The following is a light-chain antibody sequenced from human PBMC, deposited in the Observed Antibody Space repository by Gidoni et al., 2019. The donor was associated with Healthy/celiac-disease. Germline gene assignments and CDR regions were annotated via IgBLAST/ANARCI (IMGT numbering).Light chain of an antibody. CDR1: QSVSSY. Sequence: EIVLPQSPATLSLSPGARATLSYRASQSVSSYLAWYQQKPGQAPRLLIYDAANRATGLPARFSGSGSGTDFTLTISSLEPEEFAVYYCQQRSKWPLTFGGGTKVEIK. CDR2: DAA. J-gene: IGKJ4*01. CDR3: QQRSKWPLT. V-gene: IGKV3-11*01.